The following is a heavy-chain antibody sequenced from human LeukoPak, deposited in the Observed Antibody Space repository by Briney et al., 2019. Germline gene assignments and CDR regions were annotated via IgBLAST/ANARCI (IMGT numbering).Heavy chain of an antibody. J-gene: IGHJ4*02. CDR1: GFTFRNYV. CDR3: AREGYYGSGSPPSLYFDY. V-gene: IGHV3-30-3*01. D-gene: IGHD3-10*01. Sequence: GSLRPSCAASGFTFRNYVIHWVRQAPGKGLEWVAVTSSDLNVKLYADSVKGRFTISRDNSRSTLYLQMNSLRPEDTAIYYCAREGYYGSGSPPSLYFDYWGQGTLVTVSS. CDR2: TSSDLNVK.